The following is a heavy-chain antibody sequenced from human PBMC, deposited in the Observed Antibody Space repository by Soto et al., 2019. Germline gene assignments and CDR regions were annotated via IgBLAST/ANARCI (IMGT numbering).Heavy chain of an antibody. D-gene: IGHD3-10*01. CDR1: GGFLSESY. Sequence: SETLSLTCAVYGGFLSESYWTWIRQPSGKGLEWIGRIYTSGSTNYNPSLKSRVTMSVDTSKNQFSLKLSSVTAADTAVYYCARDLKFGQADYWGQGSQVTVSS. J-gene: IGHJ4*02. V-gene: IGHV4-4*07. CDR3: ARDLKFGQADY. CDR2: IYTSGST.